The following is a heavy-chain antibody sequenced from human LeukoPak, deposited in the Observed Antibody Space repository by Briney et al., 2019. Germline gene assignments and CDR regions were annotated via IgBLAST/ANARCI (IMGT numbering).Heavy chain of an antibody. V-gene: IGHV3-23*01. CDR1: GFTFSTYA. D-gene: IGHD6-19*01. Sequence: GGSLRLSCAASGFTFSTYAMSWVRQAPGKGLEWVSYISIRGDTTYYADPVKGRFTISRDNSKNTLYLQMNSLRTEDTAVYYCTKDKGFNSGCHDYWGQGTLVIVS. CDR2: ISIRGDTT. CDR3: TKDKGFNSGCHDY. J-gene: IGHJ4*02.